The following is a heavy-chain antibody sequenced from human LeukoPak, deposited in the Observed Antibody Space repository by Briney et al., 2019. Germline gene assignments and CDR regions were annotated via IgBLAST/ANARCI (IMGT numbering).Heavy chain of an antibody. CDR1: GFTFSSYA. J-gene: IGHJ3*02. D-gene: IGHD3-10*01. Sequence: PGGSLRLSCAASGFTFSSYAMSWVRQAPGKGLEWVSYISSSSSTIYYADSVKGRFTISRDNAKNSLNLQMNSLRAEDTAVYYCARGQYGSGKDIWGQGTMVTVSS. CDR3: ARGQYGSGKDI. CDR2: ISSSSSTI. V-gene: IGHV3-48*04.